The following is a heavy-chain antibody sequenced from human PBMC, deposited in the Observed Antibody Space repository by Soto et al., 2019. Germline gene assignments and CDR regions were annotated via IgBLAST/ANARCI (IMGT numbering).Heavy chain of an antibody. CDR2: MNPNSGNT. J-gene: IGHJ5*01. CDR1: GYTFNNYD. V-gene: IGHV1-8*02. CDR3: TRAYGAETFDF. Sequence: GASVKVSCKASGYTFNNYDIHWVRQAPGHGLVWMGWMNPNSGNTGYAQNFRGRVTMTQNTAIGTAYMELSSLRSDDTATCSCTRAYGAETFDFWGQGTRVTVSS. D-gene: IGHD3-10*01.